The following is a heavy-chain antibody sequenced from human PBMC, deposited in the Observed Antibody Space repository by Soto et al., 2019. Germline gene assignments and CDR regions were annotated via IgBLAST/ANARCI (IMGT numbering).Heavy chain of an antibody. D-gene: IGHD6-6*01. V-gene: IGHV1-18*04. J-gene: IGHJ4*02. CDR1: GYTFTGYY. CDR2: ISGYNGNT. CDR3: AREGQLGY. Sequence: ASVKVSCKASGYTFTGYYMHWVRQAPGQGLEWMGWISGYNGNTNYAERLQGRVTMTTDTSTSTAYMELKSLRYDDKAVYYCAREGQLGYWGQGTPVTVSS.